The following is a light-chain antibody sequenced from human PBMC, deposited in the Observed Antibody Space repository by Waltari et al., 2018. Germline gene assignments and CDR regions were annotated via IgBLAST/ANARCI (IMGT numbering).Light chain of an antibody. Sequence: SYELTQPPSASVSPGQTARITCSGDALPKQYAYWYHQKPGQAPVLVIYKDIERPSGLPERFSGSSSGTTVTLTISGVQAEDEADYYCQSADSSGTRVFGGGTKLTVL. V-gene: IGLV3-25*03. CDR3: QSADSSGTRV. CDR1: ALPKQY. CDR2: KDI. J-gene: IGLJ3*02.